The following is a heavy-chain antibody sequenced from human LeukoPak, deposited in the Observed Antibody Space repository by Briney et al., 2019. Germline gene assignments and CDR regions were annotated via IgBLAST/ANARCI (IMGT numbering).Heavy chain of an antibody. J-gene: IGHJ4*02. V-gene: IGHV3-74*01. Sequence: GGSLRLSCAASGFTFSSYWMHWVRQAPGKGLVWVSRINSDGSTTTYADSVKGRFTTSRDNAKNTLYLQMNSLRAEDTAVYCCARGYSGSYRVDYWGQGTLVTVSS. CDR1: GFTFSSYW. D-gene: IGHD1-26*01. CDR2: INSDGSTT. CDR3: ARGYSGSYRVDY.